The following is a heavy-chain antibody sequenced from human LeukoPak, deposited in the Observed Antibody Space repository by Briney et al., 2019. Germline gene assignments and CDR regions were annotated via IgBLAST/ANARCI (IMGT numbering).Heavy chain of an antibody. CDR3: ARDLEPDYSNYGNWFDP. CDR1: GFTFSDYY. V-gene: IGHV3-11*01. D-gene: IGHD4-4*01. CDR2: ISSSGSTI. Sequence: PGGSLRLSCAASGFTFSDYYMSWIRQAPGKGLEWVSYISSSGSTIYYADSVKGRFTISRDNAKNSLYLQMNSLRAEDTAVYYCARDLEPDYSNYGNWFDPWGQGTLVTVSS. J-gene: IGHJ5*02.